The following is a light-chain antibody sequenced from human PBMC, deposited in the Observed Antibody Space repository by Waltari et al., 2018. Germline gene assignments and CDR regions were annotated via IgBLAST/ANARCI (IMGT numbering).Light chain of an antibody. V-gene: IGKV1-39*01. J-gene: IGKJ1*01. CDR2: AAS. Sequence: DIQMTQSPSSLSASVGDRVTITCRASHRISSHLNWYQQKPGKAPKLLIYAASRLESGVPSRFSGSGFGTDFTLTINGLQAEDYAAYYCQQTYNNFRTFGQGTKVDVK. CDR1: HRISSH. CDR3: QQTYNNFRT.